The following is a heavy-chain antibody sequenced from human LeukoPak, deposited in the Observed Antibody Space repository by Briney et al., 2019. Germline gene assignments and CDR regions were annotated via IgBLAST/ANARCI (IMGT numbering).Heavy chain of an antibody. V-gene: IGHV4-59*01. CDR3: ATLTGTTYPYYFDF. Sequence: PSETLSLTCTVSGASIRHYYWSWIRQPPGMGLEWIGNLYHSGSPNYNPSLKSRVTISIDTAKNQFSLRLRSVTAADTAVYYCATLTGTTYPYYFDFWGQATLVTVSS. CDR1: GASIRHYY. J-gene: IGHJ4*02. D-gene: IGHD1-20*01. CDR2: LYHSGSP.